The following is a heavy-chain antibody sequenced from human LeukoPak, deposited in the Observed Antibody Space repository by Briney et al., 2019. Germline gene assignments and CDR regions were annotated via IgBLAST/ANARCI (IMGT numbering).Heavy chain of an antibody. D-gene: IGHD4-17*01. J-gene: IGHJ5*02. V-gene: IGHV1-2*02. CDR2: INPNSGGT. CDR1: GYTFTGYY. CDR3: AHEHDYGDYGTNNWFDP. Sequence: ASVKVSCKASGYTFTGYYMHWVRQAPGQGLEWMGWINPNSGGTNYAQKFQGRVTMTRDTSISTAYMELSSLRSEDTAVYYCAHEHDYGDYGTNNWFDPWGQGTLVTVSS.